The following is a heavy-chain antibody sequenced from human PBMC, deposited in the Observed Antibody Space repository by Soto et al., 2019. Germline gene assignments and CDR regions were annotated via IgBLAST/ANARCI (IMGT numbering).Heavy chain of an antibody. CDR2: IRSSSGYT. CDR3: ARALGNYVDTSGYYFDYFDY. Sequence: GGSLRLSCAASGFTFSDYYMSWIRQAPGEGLEWVSFIRSSSGYTNYVNSVKGRVTISRDKAKNSLYLQMDGLRAVDTAVYYCARALGNYVDTSGYYFDYFDYWGQGTLVTVSS. CDR1: GFTFSDYY. J-gene: IGHJ4*02. D-gene: IGHD3-22*01. V-gene: IGHV3-11*06.